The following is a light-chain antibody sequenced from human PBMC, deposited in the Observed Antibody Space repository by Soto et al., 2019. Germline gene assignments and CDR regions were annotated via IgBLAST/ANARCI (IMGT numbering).Light chain of an antibody. V-gene: IGKV1-5*01. CDR3: QHCHSQSIT. CDR1: ENIFKF. J-gene: IGKJ4*01. Sequence: DILLIQSPATLSASVGDRITITCRASENIFKFLAWYQQRSGSAPNLLIYAASDLERGVPSRFSGSGSGTECPLTLNHLQPNDSATYFGQHCHSQSITFGGGTQVDVK. CDR2: AAS.